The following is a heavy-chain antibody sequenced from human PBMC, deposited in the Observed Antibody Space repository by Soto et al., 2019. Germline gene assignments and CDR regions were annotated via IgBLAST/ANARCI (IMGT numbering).Heavy chain of an antibody. J-gene: IGHJ6*02. CDR3: SKDRRGRDGYNFGTRYYYGMDV. CDR1: GGTFSSYA. CDR2: IIPIFGPP. V-gene: IGHV1-69*01. D-gene: IGHD5-12*01. Sequence: QVQLVQSGAEVKKPGSSVKVSCKASGGTFSSYAISWVRQAPGQGLERMGGIIPIFGPPNYAQRFQDRVTITADESTSTAYMEVSSLTSEDTAVYYCSKDRRGRDGYNFGTRYYYGMDVWGQGTTVTVSS.